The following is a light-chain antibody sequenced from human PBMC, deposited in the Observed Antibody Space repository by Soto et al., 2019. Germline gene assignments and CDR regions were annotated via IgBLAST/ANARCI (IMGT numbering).Light chain of an antibody. Sequence: SYELTQPPSVSVAPGKTARITCGGNNIGSKSVHWYQQKPGQAPVLVIYYDSDRPSGIPERFSGSNSGNTATLTISRVEAGDEADYYCQVWDSSSDQGVFGTGTKVT. CDR1: NIGSKS. CDR3: QVWDSSSDQGV. CDR2: YDS. J-gene: IGLJ1*01. V-gene: IGLV3-21*04.